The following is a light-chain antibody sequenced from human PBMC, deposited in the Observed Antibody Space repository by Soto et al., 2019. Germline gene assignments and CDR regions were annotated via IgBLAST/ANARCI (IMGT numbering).Light chain of an antibody. Sequence: EIVLKQSPATLSLSPGEGATLSCRASQSVSSSYLAWSQQKPGQAPRLLIYGASTRATGIPARFSGSGSGTDFTLTISSLQPEDFATYSCQQSYNSPQTFGQGTKVDIK. V-gene: IGKV3D-7*01. CDR1: QSVSSSY. CDR3: QQSYNSPQT. CDR2: GAS. J-gene: IGKJ1*01.